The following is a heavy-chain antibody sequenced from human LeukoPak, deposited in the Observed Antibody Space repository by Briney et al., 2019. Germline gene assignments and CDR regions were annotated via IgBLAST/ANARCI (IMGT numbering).Heavy chain of an antibody. J-gene: IGHJ6*02. D-gene: IGHD2-15*01. CDR2: ISSSSSYI. V-gene: IGHV3-21*01. Sequence: PGGSLRLSCAASGFTFGSYSMNWVRQAPGKGLEWVSSISSSSSYIYYADSVKGRFTISRDNAKNSLYLQMNSLRAEDTAVYYCARAGAGYCSGGSCRRGMDVWGQGTTVTVSS. CDR1: GFTFGSYS. CDR3: ARAGAGYCSGGSCRRGMDV.